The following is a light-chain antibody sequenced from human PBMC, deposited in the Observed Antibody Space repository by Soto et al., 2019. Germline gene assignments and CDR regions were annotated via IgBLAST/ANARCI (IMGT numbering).Light chain of an antibody. CDR3: AAWDDSLNGYV. CDR1: SSNIGSNT. V-gene: IGLV1-44*01. Sequence: QSVLTQPPSASGTPGRRVVISCSGSSSNIGSNTVNWYQQLPGTAPKLLIYSNNHRPSGVPDRFSGSKSGTSASLAISGLXSDDEADYYCAAWDDSLNGYVFATGTKVPS. CDR2: SNN. J-gene: IGLJ1*01.